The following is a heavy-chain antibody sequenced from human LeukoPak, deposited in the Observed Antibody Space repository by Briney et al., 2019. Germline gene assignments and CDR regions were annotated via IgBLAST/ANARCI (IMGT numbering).Heavy chain of an antibody. CDR2: INSDGSST. V-gene: IGHV3-74*01. CDR1: GFTFSSYG. J-gene: IGHJ4*02. Sequence: GGSLRLSCAASGFTFSSYGMHWVRQAPGKGLVWVSRINSDGSSTSYADSVKGRFTISRDNAKNTLYLQMNSLRAEDTAVYYRARGGFWSGYGVRDFDYWGQGTLVTVSS. CDR3: ARGGFWSGYGVRDFDY. D-gene: IGHD3-3*01.